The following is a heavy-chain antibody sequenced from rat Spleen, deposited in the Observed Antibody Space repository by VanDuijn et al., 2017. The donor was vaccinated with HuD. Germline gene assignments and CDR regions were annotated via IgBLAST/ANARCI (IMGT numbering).Heavy chain of an antibody. CDR1: GFTFDDYG. V-gene: IGHV5-36*01. CDR2: ISWDGSST. CDR3: TRSGYGSPFDY. Sequence: EVKLVESGGGLVQPGRSLKLSCAASGFTFDDYGMAWVRQAPKNGLEWVASISWDGSSTYYPDSVKGRFTISRDNAKNALYLQMNNLRSEDTALYYCTRSGYGSPFDYWGQGVMVTVSS. J-gene: IGHJ2*01. D-gene: IGHD1-7*01.